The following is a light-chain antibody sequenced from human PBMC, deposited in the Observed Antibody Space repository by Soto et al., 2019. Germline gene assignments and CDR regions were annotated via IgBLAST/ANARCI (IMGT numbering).Light chain of an antibody. CDR3: QQSYRTPWT. Sequence: DIQMTQSPSSLSASLGDRVTITCRANQDISSYLGWYQHKLGQAPKLLIHAASTLASGVPSRFSGSESGTDFTLTISGLEHEDSATYYCQQSYRTPWTFGQGTKVEIK. CDR2: AAS. V-gene: IGKV1-39*01. J-gene: IGKJ1*01. CDR1: QDISSY.